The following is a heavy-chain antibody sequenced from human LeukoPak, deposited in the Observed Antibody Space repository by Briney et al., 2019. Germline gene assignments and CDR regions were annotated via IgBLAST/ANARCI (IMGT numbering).Heavy chain of an antibody. CDR2: IYSDRST. CDR3: ARDSAFSSYSN. J-gene: IGHJ1*01. Sequence: PGGSLRLSCTASGFTINNNYMSWVRQAPGKGLEWVAIIYSDRSTYYPESEKGRFTISRDDSKNMLLLQMDSLRVEDTAIYYCARDSAFSSYSNWGQGTLVTVSS. V-gene: IGHV3-53*01. D-gene: IGHD2-15*01. CDR1: GFTINNNY.